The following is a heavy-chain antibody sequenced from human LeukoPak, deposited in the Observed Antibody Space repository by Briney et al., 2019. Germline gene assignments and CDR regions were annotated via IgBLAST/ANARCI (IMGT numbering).Heavy chain of an antibody. CDR1: GYTFTGYY. CDR2: INRNSGGT. V-gene: IGHV1-2*06. D-gene: IGHD3-22*01. J-gene: IGHJ5*02. Sequence: GASVKLSCKASGYTFTGYYMHWLRQAPGQGLEWMGRINRNSGGTNYAQKFQCRVTMTRDTSISTAYMELSRLRSDDTAVYDCARDRLEGNYYDGSGYQTFDHWGQGTLVTVSS. CDR3: ARDRLEGNYYDGSGYQTFDH.